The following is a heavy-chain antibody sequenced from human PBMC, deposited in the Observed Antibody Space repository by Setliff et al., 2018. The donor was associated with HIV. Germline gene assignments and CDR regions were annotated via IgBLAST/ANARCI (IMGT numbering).Heavy chain of an antibody. CDR2: IRFNGRNI. J-gene: IGHJ4*02. D-gene: IGHD1-26*01. CDR1: GFTLNHYA. V-gene: IGHV3-9*01. Sequence: GGSLRLSCVVSGFTLNHYAMHWVRQAPGKGLEWVSGIRFNGRNIAYAGSVKGRFTISRDNAKNSLYLQMNSLRAEDTAVYYCARINSASLSKALDYWGQGTPVTVSS. CDR3: ARINSASLSKALDY.